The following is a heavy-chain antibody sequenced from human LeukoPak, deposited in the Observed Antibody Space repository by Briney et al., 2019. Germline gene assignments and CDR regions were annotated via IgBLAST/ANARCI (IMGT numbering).Heavy chain of an antibody. D-gene: IGHD5-12*01. CDR1: GFTFRAYY. V-gene: IGHV3-11*06. CDR3: ARDHRYAFDN. CDR2: IGISSGNT. J-gene: IGHJ4*01. Sequence: GGSLRLSCAAPGFTFRAYYMTWIRQAPGRGLEWISYIGISSGNTKYADSVKGRFTISRDKARNSLYLQMNSLRVEDTAVYYCARDHRYAFDNWGHGTLVTVSS.